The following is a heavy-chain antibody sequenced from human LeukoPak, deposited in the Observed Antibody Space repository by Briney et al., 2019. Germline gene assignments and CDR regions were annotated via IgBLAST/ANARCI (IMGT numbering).Heavy chain of an antibody. D-gene: IGHD3-10*01. Sequence: SETLSLTCTLSGGSISSGSYYWSWIRQPAGKGLEWIGRIYSSGSTNYNPSLKSRVTISVATSLATSKNQFSLKLSSVTAADTAVYYCARAPLLLRYYYYYYMDVWGKGTTVTVSS. CDR1: GGSISSGSYY. J-gene: IGHJ6*03. CDR3: ARAPLLLRYYYYYYMDV. V-gene: IGHV4-61*02. CDR2: IYSSGST.